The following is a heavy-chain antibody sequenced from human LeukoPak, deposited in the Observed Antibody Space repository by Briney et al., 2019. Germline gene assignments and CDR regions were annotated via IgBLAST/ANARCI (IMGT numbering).Heavy chain of an antibody. CDR2: ITDSGDSA. Sequence: PGGSLRLSCAASGFTFTNYAMSWVRQAPGKGLEWVSSITDSGDSAYYADSVKGRFTISRDNSKDTLYLQMNSLRAEDTAVYYCAKALSLAAAGPRYYYYGMDVWGQGTTVTVSS. J-gene: IGHJ6*02. CDR1: GFTFTNYA. CDR3: AKALSLAAAGPRYYYYGMDV. V-gene: IGHV3-23*01. D-gene: IGHD6-13*01.